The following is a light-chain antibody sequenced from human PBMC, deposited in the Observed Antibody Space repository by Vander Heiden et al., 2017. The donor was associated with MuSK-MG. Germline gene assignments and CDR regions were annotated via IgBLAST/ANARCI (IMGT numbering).Light chain of an antibody. CDR1: SSDVGPYNH. J-gene: IGLJ1*01. CDR2: HVS. CDR3: SSFTTTSGYV. Sequence: QSALTQPASVSGSPGQSITISCTGTSSDVGPYNHVSWYQQHPGKAPKLVIYHVSNRPSGVSYRFSGSKSGNTASLTISGLQAEDEADYYCSSFTTTSGYVFGTGTKVSVL. V-gene: IGLV2-14*01.